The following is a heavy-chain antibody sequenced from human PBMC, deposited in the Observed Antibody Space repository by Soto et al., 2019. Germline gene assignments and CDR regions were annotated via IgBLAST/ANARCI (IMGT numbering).Heavy chain of an antibody. J-gene: IGHJ6*02. Sequence: QVQLVESGGGVVQPGRSLRLSCAASGFTFSSYGMHWVRQAPGKGLEWVAVISYDGSNKYYADSVKGRFTISRDNSKNTLYLQMNSLRAEDTAVYYCAKDSGYSYGMDVWGQGTTVTVSS. D-gene: IGHD5-18*01. CDR1: GFTFSSYG. CDR3: AKDSGYSYGMDV. V-gene: IGHV3-30*18. CDR2: ISYDGSNK.